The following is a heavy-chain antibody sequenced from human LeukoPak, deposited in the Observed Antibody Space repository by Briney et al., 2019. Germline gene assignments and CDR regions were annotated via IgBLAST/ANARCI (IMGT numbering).Heavy chain of an antibody. J-gene: IGHJ4*02. Sequence: GGSLRLSCAASGFTFSSYAMHWVRQAPGKGLEWVAVISYDGSNKYYADSVKGRFTISRDNSKNTLYLQMNSLRAEDTAGYYCARGGVFSRGTWFGSTQRLLYWGQGTLVTVSS. CDR2: ISYDGSNK. CDR1: GFTFSSYA. V-gene: IGHV3-30-3*01. CDR3: ARGGVFSRGTWFGSTQRLLY. D-gene: IGHD3-10*01.